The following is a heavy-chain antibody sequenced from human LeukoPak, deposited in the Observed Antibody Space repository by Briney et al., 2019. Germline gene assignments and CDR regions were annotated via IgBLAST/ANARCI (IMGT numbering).Heavy chain of an antibody. J-gene: IGHJ4*02. CDR1: GGSISTYS. V-gene: IGHV4-59*01. CDR3: ARVTYYYDSSGYYSIFDY. CDR2: IYYRGST. Sequence: SETLSLTCTVSGGSISTYSWSWIRQPPGKGLEWIGCIYYRGSTNYNPSLKSRVTISVDTSKNQFSLKLSSVTAADTAVYYCARVTYYYDSSGYYSIFDYWGQGTLVTVSS. D-gene: IGHD3-22*01.